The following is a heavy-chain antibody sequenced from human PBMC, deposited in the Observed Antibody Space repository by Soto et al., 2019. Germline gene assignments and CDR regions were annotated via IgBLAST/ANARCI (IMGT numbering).Heavy chain of an antibody. J-gene: IGHJ5*02. CDR2: MNPNSGNT. Sequence: ASVKVSCKASGYSFTGYSMHWVRQATGQGLEWMGWMNPNSGNTGYAQKFQGRVTMTRNTSISTAYMELSSLRSEDTAVYYCARVLWDIVVVVAATPFDPWGQGTLVTVSS. D-gene: IGHD2-15*01. V-gene: IGHV1-8*02. CDR1: GYSFTGYS. CDR3: ARVLWDIVVVVAATPFDP.